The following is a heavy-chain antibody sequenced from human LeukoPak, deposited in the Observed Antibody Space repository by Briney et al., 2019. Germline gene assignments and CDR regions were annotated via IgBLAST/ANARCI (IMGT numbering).Heavy chain of an antibody. Sequence: GGSLRLSCAASGFTVSSNYMSWVRQAPGKGLEWVSAISGSGGSTYYADSVKGRFTISRDNSKNTLYLQMNSLRAEDTAVYYCAKDRRTIFGVLTYCFDYWGQGTLVTVSS. CDR3: AKDRRTIFGVLTYCFDY. D-gene: IGHD3-3*01. CDR1: GFTVSSNY. CDR2: ISGSGGST. V-gene: IGHV3-23*01. J-gene: IGHJ4*02.